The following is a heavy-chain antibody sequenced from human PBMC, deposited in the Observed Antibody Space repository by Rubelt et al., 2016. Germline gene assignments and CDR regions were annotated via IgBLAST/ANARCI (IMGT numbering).Heavy chain of an antibody. CDR3: ASEQPPPPAWYYGSGSFRKNWFDP. D-gene: IGHD3-10*01. J-gene: IGHJ5*02. V-gene: IGHV4-34*01. Sequence: EWIGEINHSGSTNYNPSLKSRVTISVDTSKNQFSLKLSSVTAADTAVYYCASEQPPPPAWYYGSGSFRKNWFDPWGQGTLVTVSS. CDR2: INHSGST.